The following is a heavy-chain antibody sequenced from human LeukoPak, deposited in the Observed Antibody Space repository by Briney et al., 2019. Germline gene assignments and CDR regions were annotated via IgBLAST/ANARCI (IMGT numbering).Heavy chain of an antibody. J-gene: IGHJ4*02. CDR2: IYYSGST. Sequence: PSETLSLTCTVSGGSVSSGSYYWSWIRQPPGKGLEWIGYIYYSGSTNYNPSLKSRVTISVDTSKNQFSLKLSSVTAADTAVYYCARSDYYGLGSLRNQYYFDYWGQGTLVTVSS. V-gene: IGHV4-61*01. CDR1: GGSVSSGSYY. D-gene: IGHD3-10*01. CDR3: ARSDYYGLGSLRNQYYFDY.